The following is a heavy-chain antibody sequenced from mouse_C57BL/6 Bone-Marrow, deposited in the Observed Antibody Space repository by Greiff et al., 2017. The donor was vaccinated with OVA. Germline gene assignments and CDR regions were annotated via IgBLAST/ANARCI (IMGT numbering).Heavy chain of an antibody. CDR2: IHPSDSDT. CDR3: AIYTTVVAGNYYLDY. D-gene: IGHD1-1*01. J-gene: IGHJ2*01. V-gene: IGHV1-74*01. CDR1: GYTFTSYW. Sequence: VQLKQPGAELVKPGASVKVSCKASGYTFTSYWMHWVKQRPGQGLEWIGRIHPSDSDTNYNHKFKGKATLTVDNSSSTAYMQLSILTSEDSAVYYGAIYTTVVAGNYYLDYWGQGTTLTVSS.